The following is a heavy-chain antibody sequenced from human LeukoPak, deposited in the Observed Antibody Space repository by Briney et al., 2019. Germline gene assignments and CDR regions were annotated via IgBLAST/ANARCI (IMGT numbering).Heavy chain of an antibody. CDR1: GFTFSSYS. D-gene: IGHD3-22*01. Sequence: GGSLRLSCAASGFTFSSYSMNWVRQAPGKGLEWVSSISSSSSYIYYADSVKGRFTISRDNAKNSLYLQMNSLRAEDTAVYYCARGTDYYDSSGYIDAFDIWGQGTMVTVSS. V-gene: IGHV3-21*01. CDR2: ISSSSSYI. J-gene: IGHJ3*02. CDR3: ARGTDYYDSSGYIDAFDI.